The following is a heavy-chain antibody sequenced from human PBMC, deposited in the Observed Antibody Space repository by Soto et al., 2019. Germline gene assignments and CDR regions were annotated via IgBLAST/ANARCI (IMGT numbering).Heavy chain of an antibody. V-gene: IGHV4-59*01. CDR1: GGSISSYH. J-gene: IGHJ4*02. D-gene: IGHD1-26*01. Sequence: PSETLSLTCTVSGGSISSYHWSWIRQPPGKGLEWLGYIYYSGSTNYNPSLKSRVTISVNTSKNQFSLKQSSVIAADTAVYFCARGDYRLDYWGQGTLVTVSS. CDR2: IYYSGST. CDR3: ARGDYRLDY.